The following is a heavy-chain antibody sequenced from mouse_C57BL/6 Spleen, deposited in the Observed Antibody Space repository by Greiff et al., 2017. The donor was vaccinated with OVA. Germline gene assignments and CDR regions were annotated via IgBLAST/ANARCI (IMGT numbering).Heavy chain of an antibody. V-gene: IGHV1-50*01. D-gene: IGHD2-5*01. CDR2: IDPSDSYT. Sequence: VQLQQPGAELVKPGASVKLSCKASGYTFTSYWMQWVKQRPGQGLEWIGEIDPSDSYTNYNQKFKGKATLTVDTSSSTAYMQLSSLTSEDSAVYYCARGYSNYGYWGQGTTLTVSS. J-gene: IGHJ2*01. CDR1: GYTFTSYW. CDR3: ARGYSNYGY.